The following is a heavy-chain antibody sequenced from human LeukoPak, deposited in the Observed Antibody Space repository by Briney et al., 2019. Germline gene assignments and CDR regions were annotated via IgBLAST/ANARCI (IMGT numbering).Heavy chain of an antibody. CDR2: IDFDQTTI. Sequence: PGGSLRLSCEASGFDFSGYAMNWVRQAPGKGLEWLSHIDFDQTTIYYADSVKGRFTISRDNAKNSLYLQMNLMRAEDTAIYYCSRGGYCSGGTCYVGDHWGQGSLVIVSS. D-gene: IGHD2-15*01. V-gene: IGHV3-48*01. J-gene: IGHJ4*02. CDR1: GFDFSGYA. CDR3: SRGGYCSGGTCYVGDH.